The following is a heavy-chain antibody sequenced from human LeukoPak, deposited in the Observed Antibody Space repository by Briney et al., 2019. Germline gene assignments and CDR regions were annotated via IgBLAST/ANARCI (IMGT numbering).Heavy chain of an antibody. CDR1: GGSISSSSYY. V-gene: IGHV4-39*01. J-gene: IGHJ4*02. CDR2: IYYSGST. Sequence: KSSETLSLTCTVSGGSISSSSYYWGWIRQPPGKGLEWIGSIYYSGSTYYNPSLKSRVTISVDTSKNQFSLKLSSVTAADTAVYYCARPARTSVYYDFWSGPVDYWGQGTLVTVSS. D-gene: IGHD3-3*01. CDR3: ARPARTSVYYDFWSGPVDY.